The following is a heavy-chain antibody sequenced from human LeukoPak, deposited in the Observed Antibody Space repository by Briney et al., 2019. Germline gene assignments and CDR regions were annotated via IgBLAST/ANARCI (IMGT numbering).Heavy chain of an antibody. CDR3: ARGACSSTSCYYYYGMDV. V-gene: IGHV4-39*07. CDR1: GGSISSSSYY. D-gene: IGHD2-2*01. CDR2: IYHSGST. J-gene: IGHJ6*02. Sequence: SETLSLTCTVSGGSISSSSYYWGWIRQPPGKGLEWIGEIYHSGSTNYNPSLKSRVTISVDKSKNQFSLKLSSVTAADTAVYYCARGACSSTSCYYYYGMDVWGQGTTVTVSS.